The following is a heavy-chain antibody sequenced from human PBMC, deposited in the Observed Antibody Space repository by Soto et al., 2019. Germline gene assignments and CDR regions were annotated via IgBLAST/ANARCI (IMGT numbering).Heavy chain of an antibody. CDR1: GFTFSSYW. Sequence: EVQLVESGGGLVQPGGSLRLSCAASGFTFSSYWMSWVRQSPGKGLEWVANVNQDGSEKFYVDSVKGRFTISRDNAMNSMYRQMNSLRAADTAVYYCARGRPVPYWGQGNLVTVSS. CDR3: ARGRPVPY. J-gene: IGHJ4*02. D-gene: IGHD3-10*01. CDR2: VNQDGSEK. V-gene: IGHV3-7*01.